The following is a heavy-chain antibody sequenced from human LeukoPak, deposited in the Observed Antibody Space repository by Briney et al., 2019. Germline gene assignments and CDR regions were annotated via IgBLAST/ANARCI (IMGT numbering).Heavy chain of an antibody. CDR1: GGSISSYY. D-gene: IGHD5-18*01. J-gene: IGHJ5*02. Sequence: PSETLSLTCTVSGGSISSYYRSWIRQPPGKGLEWIGYIYYSGSTNYNPSLKSRVTISVDTSKNQFSLKLSSVTAADTAVYYCARAPVEQAEGYSYGTFWVGFDPWGQGTLVTVSS. CDR3: ARAPVEQAEGYSYGTFWVGFDP. CDR2: IYYSGST. V-gene: IGHV4-59*01.